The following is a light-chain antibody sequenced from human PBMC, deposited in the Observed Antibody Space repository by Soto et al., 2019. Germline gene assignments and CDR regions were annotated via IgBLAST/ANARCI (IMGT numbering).Light chain of an antibody. CDR3: QQYGDSPLT. J-gene: IGKJ4*01. CDR2: GAS. Sequence: EIVLTQSPGTLSLSPGERATLSCRASQSVSRSTSLAWYQEKTDQAPRLLIYGASSRAVGVPDRFSGSGSGTDFTLTISRLEPEDFAVYYCQQYGDSPLTFGGGTKVE. CDR1: QSVSRSTS. V-gene: IGKV3-20*01.